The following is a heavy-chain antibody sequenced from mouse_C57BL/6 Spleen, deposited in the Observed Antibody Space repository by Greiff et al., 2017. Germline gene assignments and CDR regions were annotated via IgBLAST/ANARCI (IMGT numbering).Heavy chain of an antibody. D-gene: IGHD3-2*02. CDR3: TRADSSGYDY. CDR1: GFTFSSYA. V-gene: IGHV5-9-1*02. J-gene: IGHJ2*01. CDR2: ISSGGDYI. Sequence: EVQLQESGEGLVKPGGSLKLSCAASGFTFSSYAMSWVRQTPEKRLEWVAYISSGGDYIYYADTVKGRFTISRDNARNTLYLQMSSLRSEDTAMYYCTRADSSGYDYCGQGTTLTVSS.